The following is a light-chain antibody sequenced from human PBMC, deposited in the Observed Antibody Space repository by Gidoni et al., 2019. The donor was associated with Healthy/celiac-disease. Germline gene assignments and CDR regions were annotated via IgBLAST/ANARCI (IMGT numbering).Light chain of an antibody. CDR1: QGISSY. CDR2: AAS. Sequence: AIRITQSPSSLSASTGDRVTITCRASQGISSYLAWYQQNPGKAPKLLIYAASTLQSGVPSRFSGSGSGTDLTLTISCLQSEDFATYYCQQYYSYPLTFGGGTKVEIK. CDR3: QQYYSYPLT. V-gene: IGKV1-8*01. J-gene: IGKJ4*01.